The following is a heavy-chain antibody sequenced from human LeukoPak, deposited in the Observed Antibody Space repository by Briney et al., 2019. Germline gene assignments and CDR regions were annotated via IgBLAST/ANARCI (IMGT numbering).Heavy chain of an antibody. V-gene: IGHV1-18*01. CDR2: ISAYNGNT. J-gene: IGHJ4*02. CDR3: ARGGTTMVRGVIISAIHDY. D-gene: IGHD3-10*01. Sequence: GASVKVSCKASGYTFTSYGISWVRQAPGQGLEWMGWISAYNGNTNYAQKLQGRVTMTTDTSTSTAYMELRSLRSDDTAVYYCARGGTTMVRGVIISAIHDYWGQGTLVTVSS. CDR1: GYTFTSYG.